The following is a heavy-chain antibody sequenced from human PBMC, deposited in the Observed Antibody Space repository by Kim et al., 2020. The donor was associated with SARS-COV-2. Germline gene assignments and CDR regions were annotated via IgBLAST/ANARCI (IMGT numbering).Heavy chain of an antibody. Sequence: YAGSVKSRISIDPDTSKNEFSLQLNSVTPEDTAVYYCASLTETQDYGMDVWGQGTTVIVSS. J-gene: IGHJ6*02. D-gene: IGHD1-20*01. CDR3: ASLTETQDYGMDV. V-gene: IGHV6-1*01.